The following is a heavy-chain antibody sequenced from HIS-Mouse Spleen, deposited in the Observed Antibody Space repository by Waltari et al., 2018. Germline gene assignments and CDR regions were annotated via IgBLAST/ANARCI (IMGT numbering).Heavy chain of an antibody. V-gene: IGHV3-30*04. CDR3: ARGGIAARPKAFDI. J-gene: IGHJ3*02. CDR2: ISYDGSNK. Sequence: QVPLVESGGGVVQPGRSLRLSCAASACTFLSYSMHGVRQAPGKGLEWVAVISYDGSNKYYADSVKGRFTISRDNSKNTLYLQMNSLRAEDTAVYYCARGGIAARPKAFDIWGQGTMVTVSS. D-gene: IGHD6-6*01. CDR1: ACTFLSYS.